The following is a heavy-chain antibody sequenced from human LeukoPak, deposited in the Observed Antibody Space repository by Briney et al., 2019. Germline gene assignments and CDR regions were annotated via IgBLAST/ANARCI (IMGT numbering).Heavy chain of an antibody. V-gene: IGHV1-69*04. Sequence: SVKVSCKATGGTFSSYAISWVRQAPGQGLEWMGRIIPIFGIANYAQKFQGRVTITADKSTSTAYMELSSLRSEDTAVYYCARDACSSTSCYSYYYYYGMDVWGQGTTVTVSS. CDR1: GGTFSSYA. J-gene: IGHJ6*02. CDR2: IIPIFGIA. CDR3: ARDACSSTSCYSYYYYYGMDV. D-gene: IGHD2-2*01.